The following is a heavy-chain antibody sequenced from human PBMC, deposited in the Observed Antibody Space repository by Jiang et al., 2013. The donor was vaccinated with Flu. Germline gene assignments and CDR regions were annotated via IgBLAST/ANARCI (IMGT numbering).Heavy chain of an antibody. CDR1: GYRFTNYW. J-gene: IGHJ3*02. CDR2: IYPGDSDT. D-gene: IGHD2-21*02. Sequence: KAGESLKISCKGSGYRFTNYWIGWVRQMPGKGLEWMGIIYPGDSDTRYSPSFQGQVTISADKSISTAYLQWSSLKASDTAMYYCARHVAYCGGDCYPAFDIWGQGTMVTVSS. CDR3: ARHVAYCGGDCYPAFDI. V-gene: IGHV5-51*01.